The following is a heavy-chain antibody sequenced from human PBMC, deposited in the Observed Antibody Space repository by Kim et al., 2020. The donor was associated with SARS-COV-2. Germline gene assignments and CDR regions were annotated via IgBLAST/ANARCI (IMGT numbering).Heavy chain of an antibody. J-gene: IGHJ6*02. V-gene: IGHV1-46*01. CDR3: ARILGYCSGGSCPTSDYYGMDV. CDR1: GYTFTSYY. Sequence: ASVKVSCKASGYTFTSYYMYWVRQAPGQGLEWMGIINPSGGSTSYAQKFQGRVTMTRDTSTSTVYMELSSLRSEDTAVYYCARILGYCSGGSCPTSDYYGMDVWGQGTTVTVSS. CDR2: INPSGGST. D-gene: IGHD2-15*01.